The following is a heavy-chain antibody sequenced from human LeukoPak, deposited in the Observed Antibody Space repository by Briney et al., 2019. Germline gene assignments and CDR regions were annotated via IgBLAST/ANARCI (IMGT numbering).Heavy chain of an antibody. V-gene: IGHV4-39*01. Sequence: SETLSLTCTVSGGSISSSSYYWGWIRQPPGKGLEWIGSIYYSGSTHYNPSLKSRVTISVDTSKKQFPLKLSSVTAADTAVYYCARLSLGSGYYFDYWGQGTLVTVSS. D-gene: IGHD3-3*01. J-gene: IGHJ4*02. CDR2: IYYSGST. CDR1: GGSISSSSYY. CDR3: ARLSLGSGYYFDY.